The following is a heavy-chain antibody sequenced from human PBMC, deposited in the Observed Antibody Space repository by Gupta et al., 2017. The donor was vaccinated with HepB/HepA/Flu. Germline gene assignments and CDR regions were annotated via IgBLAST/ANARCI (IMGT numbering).Heavy chain of an antibody. J-gene: IGHJ6*03. D-gene: IGHD1-26*01. V-gene: IGHV4-39*02. Sequence: QLQLQESGPGLVKPSATLSLTCTVSGLSISHPTYYWGWIRQTPGKGLEWIGSIDDSGNTYSNPSLKSRATISVDTSKNQFSLNLSSVTAADTAVNYCARVRASGPSYYYYYMDVWGKGTTVTVSS. CDR2: IDDSGNT. CDR1: GLSISHPTYY. CDR3: ARVRASGPSYYYYYMDV.